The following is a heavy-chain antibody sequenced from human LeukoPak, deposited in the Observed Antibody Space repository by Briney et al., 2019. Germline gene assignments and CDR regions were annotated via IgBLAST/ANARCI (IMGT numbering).Heavy chain of an antibody. Sequence: SETLSLTCTVSGGSISSSSYYWGWIRQPPGKGLEWIGSMYYSGSTYYNPSLKSRVTTAVDTSKNQFFLKLSSVTAADTAVYYCARDPSNYYGSGSLYFDYWGQGTLVTVSS. J-gene: IGHJ4*02. CDR2: MYYSGST. D-gene: IGHD3-10*01. CDR1: GGSISSSSYY. CDR3: ARDPSNYYGSGSLYFDY. V-gene: IGHV4-39*02.